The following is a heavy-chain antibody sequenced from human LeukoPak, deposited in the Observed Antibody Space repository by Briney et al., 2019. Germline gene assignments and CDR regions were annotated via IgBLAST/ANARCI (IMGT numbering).Heavy chain of an antibody. Sequence: GTSLRLSCAASGFTFISYAIHWVRKAPGKGLEWVAVISFHGTDSFYADSVKGRFTISRDNSKNTLYLQMNSLRAEDTAVYYCARLADWGQGTLVTVSS. CDR1: GFTFISYA. V-gene: IGHV3-30*14. J-gene: IGHJ4*02. D-gene: IGHD6-19*01. CDR3: ARLAD. CDR2: ISFHGTDS.